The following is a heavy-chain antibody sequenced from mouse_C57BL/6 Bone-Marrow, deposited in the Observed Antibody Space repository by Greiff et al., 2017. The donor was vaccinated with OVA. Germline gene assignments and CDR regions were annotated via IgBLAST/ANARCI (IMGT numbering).Heavy chain of an antibody. Sequence: QVQLQQPGAELVKPGASVKLSCKASGYTFTSYWMQWVKQRPGQGLEWIGEIDPSDSYTNYNQKFKGKATLTVDTSSSTAYMQLSSLTSEDSAVYYCASGVLPFDVWGTGTTVTVSS. D-gene: IGHD1-1*01. CDR3: ASGVLPFDV. CDR2: IDPSDSYT. CDR1: GYTFTSYW. V-gene: IGHV1-50*01. J-gene: IGHJ1*03.